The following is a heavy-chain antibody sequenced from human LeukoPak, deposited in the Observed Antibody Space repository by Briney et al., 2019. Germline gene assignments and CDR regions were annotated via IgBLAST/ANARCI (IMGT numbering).Heavy chain of an antibody. D-gene: IGHD3-22*01. CDR1: GFTFSSYG. V-gene: IGHV3-33*01. CDR2: IWYDGTNK. CDR3: ARAAYDSSGYLTL. Sequence: PGRSLRLSCAASGFTFSSYGMHWVRQAPGKGLEWVAVIWYDGTNKYYADSVKGRFTISRDSSKNTLYLQMNSLRAEDTALYYCARAAYDSSGYLTLWGQGTLVTVSS. J-gene: IGHJ4*02.